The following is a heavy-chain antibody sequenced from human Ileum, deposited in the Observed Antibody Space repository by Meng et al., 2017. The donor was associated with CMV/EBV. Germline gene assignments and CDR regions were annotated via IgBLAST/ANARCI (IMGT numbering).Heavy chain of an antibody. CDR3: ARVNGEITIFGVVNSGDYYYYGMDV. V-gene: IGHV3-21*01. J-gene: IGHJ6*01. D-gene: IGHD3-3*01. CDR2: ISSSSSYI. CDR1: GFTFSSYS. Sequence: GESLKISCAASGFTFSSYSMNWVRQAPGKGLEWVSSISSSSSYIYYADSVKGRFAISRDNAKNSLYLQMNSLRAEDTAVYYCARVNGEITIFGVVNSGDYYYYGMDVWGQGTTVTCSS.